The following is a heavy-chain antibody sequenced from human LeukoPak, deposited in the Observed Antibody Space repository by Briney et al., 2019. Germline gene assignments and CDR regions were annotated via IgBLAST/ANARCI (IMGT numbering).Heavy chain of an antibody. CDR1: GYTFTGYY. Sequence: ASVKVSCKASGYTFTGYYMHWVRQAPGKGLEWMGGFDPEDGETIYAQKFQGRVTMTEDTSTDTAYMELSSLRSEDTAVYYCATSGSSSWYHAFDIWGQGTMVTVSS. CDR2: FDPEDGET. D-gene: IGHD6-13*01. J-gene: IGHJ3*02. V-gene: IGHV1-24*01. CDR3: ATSGSSSWYHAFDI.